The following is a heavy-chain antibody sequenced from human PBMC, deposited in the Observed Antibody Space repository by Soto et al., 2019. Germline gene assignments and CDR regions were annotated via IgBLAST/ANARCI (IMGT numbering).Heavy chain of an antibody. D-gene: IGHD3-9*01. J-gene: IGHJ6*02. V-gene: IGHV1-69*13. CDR1: GGTFSSYA. CDR3: ARNKLRYFDWFYTPGYYYGMDV. CDR2: IIPILGTA. Sequence: GASVKVSCQASGGTFSSYAISWVRQAPGQGLELLGGIIPILGTANYAQKFQGRVTITADESTSTAYMELSSLRSEDTAVYYCARNKLRYFDWFYTPGYYYGMDVWGQGTTVTVSS.